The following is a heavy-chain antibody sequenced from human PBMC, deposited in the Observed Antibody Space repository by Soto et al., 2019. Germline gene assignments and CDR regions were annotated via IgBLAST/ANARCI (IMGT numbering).Heavy chain of an antibody. V-gene: IGHV4-59*01. CDR1: GGSISSYY. CDR2: IYYSGST. D-gene: IGHD6-19*01. CDR3: TREQSDDNYFDP. J-gene: IGHJ5*02. Sequence: SETLSLTCTVSGGSISSYYWSWIRQPPGKGLEWIGYIYYSGSTNYNPSLKSRVTISVDTSKNQFSLRLISVTAADTAVYYCTREQSDDNYFDPWGQGTLGSVSA.